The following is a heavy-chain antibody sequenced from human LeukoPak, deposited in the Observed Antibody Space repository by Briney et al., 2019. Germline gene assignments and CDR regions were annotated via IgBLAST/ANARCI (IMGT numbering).Heavy chain of an antibody. V-gene: IGHV3-74*01. D-gene: IGHD2-2*01. Sequence: GGSLRLSCAASGFTFDRYWMHWVRQTPGKRLVWVSRINQDGRYITYADSVQGRFTISRDNAKNSLYLQMNSLRAEDTAVYYCARSPSRLGDCSSTSCPPSNYYYYMDVWGKGTTVTVSS. J-gene: IGHJ6*03. CDR2: INQDGRYI. CDR3: ARSPSRLGDCSSTSCPPSNYYYYMDV. CDR1: GFTFDRYW.